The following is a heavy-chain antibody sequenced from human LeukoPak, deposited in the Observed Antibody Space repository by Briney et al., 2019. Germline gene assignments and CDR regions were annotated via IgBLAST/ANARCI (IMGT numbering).Heavy chain of an antibody. J-gene: IGHJ3*02. D-gene: IGHD3-10*01. CDR1: GGSISNYY. Sequence: SETLSLTCTVSGGSISNYYWSWIRQPPGKGLEWIGYIYYSGSTNYNPSLKSRVTISVDTSKNQFSLKLSSVTAADTAVYYCARDRYYYGSGKNYAFDIWGQGTMVTVSS. CDR2: IYYSGST. CDR3: ARDRYYYGSGKNYAFDI. V-gene: IGHV4-59*01.